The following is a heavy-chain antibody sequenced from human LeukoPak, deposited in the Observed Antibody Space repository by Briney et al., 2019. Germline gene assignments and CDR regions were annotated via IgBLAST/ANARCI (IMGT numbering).Heavy chain of an antibody. Sequence: GESLKISCKGSGYSFTSYWIGWVRQMPGKGLEWMGIIYPADSDTTYSPSFQGQVTISADKSINTAYLQWNSLKPSDTAMYYCARLMGYYGSGSYYNSPFDYWGQGTLVTVSS. D-gene: IGHD3-10*01. CDR3: ARLMGYYGSGSYYNSPFDY. V-gene: IGHV5-51*01. J-gene: IGHJ4*02. CDR2: IYPADSDT. CDR1: GYSFTSYW.